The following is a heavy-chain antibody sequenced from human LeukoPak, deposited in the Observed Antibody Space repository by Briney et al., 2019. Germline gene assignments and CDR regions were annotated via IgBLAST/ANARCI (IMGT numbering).Heavy chain of an antibody. CDR3: ARGPIAAAGDY. CDR1: GYTFTSYG. D-gene: IGHD6-13*01. CDR2: INANDGNT. Sequence: GASVKVSCKASGYTFTSYGITWVRQVPGQGLEWMGWINANDGNTNYAQNLQGRVTMTRDTSTSTAYMEVRSLRSDDTAVYYCARGPIAAAGDYWGQGTLVTVSS. J-gene: IGHJ4*02. V-gene: IGHV1-18*01.